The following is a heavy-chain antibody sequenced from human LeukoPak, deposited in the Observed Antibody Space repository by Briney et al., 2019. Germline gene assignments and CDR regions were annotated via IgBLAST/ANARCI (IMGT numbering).Heavy chain of an antibody. CDR2: ISHSGHT. Sequence: SETLSLTCTVSGYSISSAYYWGWIRQPPGNGLEWIGNISHSGHTYYNPSFKSRVTISVDTSKNQFSLKLSSVTAADTAVYYCTGDLTQPFDHWGQGTLATVPS. J-gene: IGHJ4*02. V-gene: IGHV4-38-2*02. D-gene: IGHD3-16*01. CDR1: GYSISSAYY. CDR3: TGDLTQPFDH.